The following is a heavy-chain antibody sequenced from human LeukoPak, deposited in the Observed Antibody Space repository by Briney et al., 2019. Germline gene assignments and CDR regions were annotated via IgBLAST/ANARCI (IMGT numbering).Heavy chain of an antibody. J-gene: IGHJ4*02. V-gene: IGHV4-59*01. CDR1: GGSISSYY. CDR3: ARGGRRGPAFVDY. CDR2: IYYSGST. Sequence: SETLSLTCTVSGGSISSYYWSWIRQPPGKGLEWIGYIYYSGSTNYNPSLKSRVTISVDTSKNQFSLKLSSVTAADTAVYYCARGGRRGPAFVDYWGQGTLVTVSS. D-gene: IGHD2-2*01.